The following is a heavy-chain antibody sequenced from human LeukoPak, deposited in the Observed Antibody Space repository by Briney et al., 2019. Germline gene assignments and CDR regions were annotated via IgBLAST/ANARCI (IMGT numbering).Heavy chain of an antibody. CDR2: ISSSGSTI. V-gene: IGHV3-48*03. J-gene: IGHJ4*02. D-gene: IGHD3-10*01. Sequence: GGSLRLSCEASGFTFSSYGMNWVRQAPGKGLEWVSYISSSGSTIYYADSVKGRFTISRDNAKNSLYLQMNSLRAEDTAVYYCAKDYYGSGTHFDYWGQGTLVTVSS. CDR3: AKDYYGSGTHFDY. CDR1: GFTFSSYG.